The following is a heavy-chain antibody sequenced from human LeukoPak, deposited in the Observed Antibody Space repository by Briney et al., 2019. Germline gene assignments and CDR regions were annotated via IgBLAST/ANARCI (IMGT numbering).Heavy chain of an antibody. Sequence: PGGSLRLSCAASGFTFSSYSMNWVRQAPGKGLEWVSSISSSSYIYYADSVKGRFTISRDNAENSLYLQMNSLRAEDTAVYYCARARSSGWYRDYWGQGILVTVSS. D-gene: IGHD6-19*01. CDR3: ARARSSGWYRDY. J-gene: IGHJ4*02. V-gene: IGHV3-21*01. CDR2: ISSSSYI. CDR1: GFTFSSYS.